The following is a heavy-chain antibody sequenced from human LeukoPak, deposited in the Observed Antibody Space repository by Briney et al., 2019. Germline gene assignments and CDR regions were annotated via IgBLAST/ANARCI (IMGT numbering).Heavy chain of an antibody. CDR1: GGTFSSYA. CDR2: IIPILGIA. D-gene: IGHD3-3*01. J-gene: IGHJ3*02. Sequence: SVKVSCKASGGTFSSYAISWVRQAPGQGLEWMGRIIPILGIANYAQKFQGRVTITADKSTSTAYMELSSLRSEDTAVYYCATQPDYDFWSGYHAFDIWGQGTMVTVSS. V-gene: IGHV1-69*04. CDR3: ATQPDYDFWSGYHAFDI.